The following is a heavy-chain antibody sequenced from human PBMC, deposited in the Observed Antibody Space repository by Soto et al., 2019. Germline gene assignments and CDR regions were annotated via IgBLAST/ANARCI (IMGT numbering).Heavy chain of an antibody. Sequence: SETLSLTCTVPGGSVSSGSYYWSWIRQPPGKGLEWIGYIYYSGSTNYNPSLKSRVTISVDTSKNQFSLKMTSASATDTVVYFCAKREDSSRFGGLDIWGQGTAVTVSS. D-gene: IGHD3-3*01. J-gene: IGHJ6*02. CDR2: IYYSGST. CDR1: GGSVSSGSYY. CDR3: AKREDSSRFGGLDI. V-gene: IGHV4-61*01.